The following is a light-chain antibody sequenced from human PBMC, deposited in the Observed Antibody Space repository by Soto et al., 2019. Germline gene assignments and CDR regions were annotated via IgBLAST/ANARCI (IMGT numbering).Light chain of an antibody. V-gene: IGKV3-20*01. CDR2: GAS. Sequence: EIVLTQSPGTLSLSPGEGATLSCRASQSVSSSYLAWYQQKPGQAPRLLIYGASSRATGIPDRFSGSGSGTDFTLTISRLEPEDVAVYYCQQYGSSPTWTFGQGTKVDI. CDR1: QSVSSSY. J-gene: IGKJ1*01. CDR3: QQYGSSPTWT.